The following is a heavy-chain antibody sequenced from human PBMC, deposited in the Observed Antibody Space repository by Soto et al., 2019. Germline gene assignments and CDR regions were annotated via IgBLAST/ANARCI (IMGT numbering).Heavy chain of an antibody. CDR3: ARSSVAGTKTHYYGMDV. V-gene: IGHV1-69*12. J-gene: IGHJ6*02. CDR2: IIPIFGTA. CDR1: GGTFSSDA. D-gene: IGHD6-19*01. Sequence: QVQLVQSGAEVKKPGSSVKVSCKASGGTFSSDAISWVRQAPGQGLEWMGGIIPIFGTANYAQKFQGRVTITADESTSTSYMELSSLRSEDTAVYYCARSSVAGTKTHYYGMDVWGQGTTVTVSS.